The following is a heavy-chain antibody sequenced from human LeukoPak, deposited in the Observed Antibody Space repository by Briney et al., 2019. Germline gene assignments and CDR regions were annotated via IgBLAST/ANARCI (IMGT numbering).Heavy chain of an antibody. D-gene: IGHD1-7*01. J-gene: IGHJ4*02. V-gene: IGHV3-33*08. CDR2: IWYDGSSK. CDR1: GFTFSDHW. Sequence: GGSLRLSCAASGFTFSDHWMHWVRQAPGKGLEWVAVIWYDGSSKYYADSVKGRFTISRDNSKNTLYLQMNSLRAEDTAVYFCARDDGGDWNYDYWGQGTLVTVSS. CDR3: ARDDGGDWNYDY.